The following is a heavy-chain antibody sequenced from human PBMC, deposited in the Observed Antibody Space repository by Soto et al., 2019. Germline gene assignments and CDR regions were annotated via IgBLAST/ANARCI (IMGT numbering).Heavy chain of an antibody. J-gene: IGHJ4*02. CDR3: AGGITDYYDSSGYYAY. V-gene: IGHV3-21*01. CDR1: GLTFSSYS. D-gene: IGHD3-22*01. Sequence: GGSLRLSCAGSGLTFSSYSMNWVRQAPGKGLEWVSTINTISSYIYYADSVRGRFTVSRDNAKNSLFLQMSRLRAEDTAVYYCAGGITDYYDSSGYYAYWGQGILVTVSS. CDR2: INTISSYI.